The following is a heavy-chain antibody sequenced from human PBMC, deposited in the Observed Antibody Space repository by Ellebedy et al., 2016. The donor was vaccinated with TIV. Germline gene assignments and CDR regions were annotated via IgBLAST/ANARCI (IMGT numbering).Heavy chain of an antibody. Sequence: GESLKISXAASGFTFSSYGMHWVRQAPGKGLEWVAVISYDGSNKYYADSVKGRFTISRDNSKNTLYLQMNSLRAEDTAVYYCAKDRFYDSSGYLIFDYWGQGTLVTVSS. D-gene: IGHD3-22*01. CDR2: ISYDGSNK. CDR3: AKDRFYDSSGYLIFDY. V-gene: IGHV3-30*18. CDR1: GFTFSSYG. J-gene: IGHJ4*02.